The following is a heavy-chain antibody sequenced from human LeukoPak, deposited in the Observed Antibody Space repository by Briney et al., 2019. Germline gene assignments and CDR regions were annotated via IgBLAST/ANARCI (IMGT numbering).Heavy chain of an antibody. CDR1: GFTFSSYW. CDR3: AKEXQEXLXXXXXDY. Sequence: GGSLRLSCAASGFTFSSYWMSWVRQAPGKGLEWVANIKQDGSEKYYVDSVKGRFTISRDNAKNSLYLQMNSLRAEDTAVYYCAKEXQEXLXXXXXDYWXXGTLVTVS. CDR2: IKQDGSEK. J-gene: IGHJ4*01. D-gene: IGHD6-19*01. V-gene: IGHV3-7*01.